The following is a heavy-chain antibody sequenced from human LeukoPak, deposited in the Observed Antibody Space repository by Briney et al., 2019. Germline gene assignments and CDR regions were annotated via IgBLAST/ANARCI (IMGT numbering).Heavy chain of an antibody. J-gene: IGHJ4*02. CDR1: GFTFRSST. D-gene: IGHD3-10*01. CDR3: ARDKYFGITMVRGDFGY. CDR2: ITFSSTYI. V-gene: IGHV3-21*01. Sequence: GGSLRLSCAASGFTFRSSTMSWVRQAPGKGLEWVSSITFSSTYIYYADSVNGRITISRDNAKNSLYLQMNSLRAEDTAVYYCARDKYFGITMVRGDFGYWGQGTLVTVSS.